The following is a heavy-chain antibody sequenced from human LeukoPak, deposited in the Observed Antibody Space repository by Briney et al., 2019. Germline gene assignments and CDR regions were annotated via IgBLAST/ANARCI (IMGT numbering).Heavy chain of an antibody. CDR1: GFTFSSYS. Sequence: GGSLRLSCAASGFTFSSYSMHWVRQAPGKGLEWVAVIWCDGSNKYYADSVKGRFTISRDNSKNTLYLQMNSLRAEDTAVYYCAESPGPNYYDSSGYYYFDLFGMDVWGKGTTVTVSS. V-gene: IGHV3-33*08. J-gene: IGHJ6*04. CDR3: AESPGPNYYDSSGYYYFDLFGMDV. CDR2: IWCDGSNK. D-gene: IGHD3-22*01.